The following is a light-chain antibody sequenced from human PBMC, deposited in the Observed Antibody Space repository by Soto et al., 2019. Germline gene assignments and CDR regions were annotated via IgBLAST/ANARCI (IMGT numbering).Light chain of an antibody. Sequence: EIVLTQSPGTLSLSPGERATLSCRASQSVSSSYLAWYQQKPGQAPRPLIYGASSRAIGIADRFSGSGSGTDFTLTISRLEPEDSAVYYCQQYGSSPWTFGQGTKVEIK. V-gene: IGKV3-20*01. CDR2: GAS. CDR1: QSVSSSY. J-gene: IGKJ1*01. CDR3: QQYGSSPWT.